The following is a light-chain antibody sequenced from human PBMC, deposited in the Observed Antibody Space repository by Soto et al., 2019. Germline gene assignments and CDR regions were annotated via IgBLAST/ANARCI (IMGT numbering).Light chain of an antibody. CDR1: QSVSSSH. CDR3: QQYGSTPLT. V-gene: IGKV3-20*01. CDR2: GAS. Sequence: EIVLTQSPGTLSLSPGERATLSCRASQSVSSSHLAWYQQKPGQAPRLLIYGASSRATGIPNRFSGSGSGTDFALTISRLGPEDFAVYYCQQYGSTPLTFGGWTKVDIK. J-gene: IGKJ4*01.